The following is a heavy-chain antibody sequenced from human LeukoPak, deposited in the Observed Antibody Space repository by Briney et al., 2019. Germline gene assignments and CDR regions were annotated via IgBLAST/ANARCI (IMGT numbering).Heavy chain of an antibody. D-gene: IGHD6-19*01. CDR2: ISGSGTSI. V-gene: IGHV3-48*03. CDR1: GFTFSSFE. Sequence: RGGSLRLSCAASGFTFSSFEMNWVRQAPGKGLEWVSYISGSGTSIHYADSVKGRFTISRDNAKDSLYLQMNSLRAEDTAVYYCARDRGGWYRWFDPWGQGTLVTVSS. CDR3: ARDRGGWYRWFDP. J-gene: IGHJ5*02.